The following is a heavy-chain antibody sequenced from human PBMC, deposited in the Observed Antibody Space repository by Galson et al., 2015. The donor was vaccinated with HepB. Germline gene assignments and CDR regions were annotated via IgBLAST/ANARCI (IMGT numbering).Heavy chain of an antibody. V-gene: IGHV3-30*02. Sequence: SLRRSYAASGLSLSNYDMHWIRLAPRKGLEWVAFMRLDGSYKCYAESVKGRFTVSRDNSKNTQFLQMNSLRAEDTAVYYCAKLSVEWRRFANNDYWGQGTLVAVSS. D-gene: IGHD5-12*01. CDR3: AKLSVEWRRFANNDY. CDR2: MRLDGSYK. J-gene: IGHJ4*02. CDR1: GLSLSNYD.